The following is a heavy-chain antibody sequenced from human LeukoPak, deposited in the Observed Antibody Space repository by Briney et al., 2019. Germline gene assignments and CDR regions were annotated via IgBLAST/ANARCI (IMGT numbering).Heavy chain of an antibody. CDR3: ARDGNYYDSSGPADY. CDR2: INSDGIST. J-gene: IGHJ4*02. Sequence: GGSLRLSCAASRFTFSRYWMHLVRQAPGKGLVWVSRINSDGISTSYADSVKGRFTISRDNAKNTLYLQMNSLRAEDTAVYYCARDGNYYDSSGPADYLGQGALVTVSS. CDR1: RFTFSRYW. V-gene: IGHV3-74*01. D-gene: IGHD3-22*01.